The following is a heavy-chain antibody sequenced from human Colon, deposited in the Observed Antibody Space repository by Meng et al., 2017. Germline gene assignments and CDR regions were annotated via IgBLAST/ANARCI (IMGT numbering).Heavy chain of an antibody. Sequence: QVQLQESGPGLVKPSGTLSLTCVVSGGSLISSNWWTWVRQAPGKGLEWIGEIYRSGSTNYNPSLKSRVTISIDTSKNEFSLKLTSVTAADTAVYYCAREITGTIEYWGQGTLVTVSS. D-gene: IGHD1-7*01. CDR1: GGSLISSNW. CDR2: IYRSGST. CDR3: AREITGTIEY. J-gene: IGHJ4*02. V-gene: IGHV4-4*02.